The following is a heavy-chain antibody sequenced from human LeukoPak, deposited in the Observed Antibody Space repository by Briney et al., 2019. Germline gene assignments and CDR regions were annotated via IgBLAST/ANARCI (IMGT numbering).Heavy chain of an antibody. V-gene: IGHV3-23*01. CDR2: ITGSGGTT. CDR1: GFTFNNYA. Sequence: GGSLRLSCAASGFTFNNYAMSWVRQAPGKGLEWVSAITGSGGTTYSADSVKGRFTISRDNSKNTLFLQMSSLRAEDTAVYYCAKVAALDYWGQGTLVTVSS. CDR3: AKVAALDY. D-gene: IGHD6-25*01. J-gene: IGHJ4*02.